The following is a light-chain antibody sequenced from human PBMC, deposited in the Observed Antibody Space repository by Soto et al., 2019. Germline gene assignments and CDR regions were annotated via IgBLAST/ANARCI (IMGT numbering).Light chain of an antibody. CDR2: DVS. Sequence: MLTQSPATLSLSPGDRAILSCRASQDVSISLGWYQQKPGQAPRLLIYDVSNRATGIPARFSGSGSGTDFTLTISSLEPEDFAVYYFLQRASWRSFGQGTKLEIK. CDR1: QDVSIS. V-gene: IGKV3D-11*01. J-gene: IGKJ2*01. CDR3: LQRASWRS.